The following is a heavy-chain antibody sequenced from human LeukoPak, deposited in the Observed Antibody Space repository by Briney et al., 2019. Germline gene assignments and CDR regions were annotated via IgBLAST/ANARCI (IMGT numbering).Heavy chain of an antibody. Sequence: GGSLKLSCAASGFTFSVSAIHWVRQASGMGLEWVGHIRSKAYTYATAYAASVKGRFTISRDDSKNTAYLQMDRLETEDTAVYFCTRWEAGTGYWGQGTLVTVSS. D-gene: IGHD1-26*01. V-gene: IGHV3-73*01. CDR1: GFTFSVSA. CDR2: IRSKAYTYAT. CDR3: TRWEAGTGY. J-gene: IGHJ4*02.